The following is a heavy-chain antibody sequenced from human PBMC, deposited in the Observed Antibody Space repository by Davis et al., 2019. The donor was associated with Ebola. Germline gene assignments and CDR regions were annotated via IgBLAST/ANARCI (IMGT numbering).Heavy chain of an antibody. D-gene: IGHD3-3*01. CDR3: ERDLTIFGVVISNWFDP. CDR1: GFTFSSYW. V-gene: IGHV3-7*01. Sequence: GESLKISCAASGFTFSSYWMSWVRQAPGKGLEWVANIKQDGSEKYYVDSVKGRFTISRDNAKNSLYLQMNSLSAEDTAVYYCERDLTIFGVVISNWFDPWGQGTLVTVSS. CDR2: IKQDGSEK. J-gene: IGHJ5*02.